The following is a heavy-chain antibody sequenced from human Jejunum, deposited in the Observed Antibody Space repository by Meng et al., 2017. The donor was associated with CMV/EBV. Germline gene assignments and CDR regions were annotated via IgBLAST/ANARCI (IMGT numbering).Heavy chain of an antibody. D-gene: IGHD3-10*01. CDR1: FNSHG. CDR3: ARTLLWFGASYYFDY. Sequence: FNSHGMHWVRPPPGKGLEWIGYLYYSGSTNYNPSLKSRVTISVDTSKNQFSLKLSSVTAADTAVYYCARTLLWFGASYYFDYWGQGTLVTVSS. V-gene: IGHV4-59*11. CDR2: LYYSGST. J-gene: IGHJ4*02.